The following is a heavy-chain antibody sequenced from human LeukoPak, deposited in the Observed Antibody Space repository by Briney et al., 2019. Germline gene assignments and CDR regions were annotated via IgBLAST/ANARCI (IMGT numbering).Heavy chain of an antibody. J-gene: IGHJ4*02. D-gene: IGHD3-9*01. Sequence: GASVKVSCKASGYTFTAYYMHWVRQAPGQGLEWVGRINPNSGDTNYVHKFQGRVTMTRDTSISTAYRELSSLRSDDTAVYYCARDLDKSNWLNAYWGQGTLVTVSS. CDR2: INPNSGDT. V-gene: IGHV1-2*06. CDR3: ARDLDKSNWLNAY. CDR1: GYTFTAYY.